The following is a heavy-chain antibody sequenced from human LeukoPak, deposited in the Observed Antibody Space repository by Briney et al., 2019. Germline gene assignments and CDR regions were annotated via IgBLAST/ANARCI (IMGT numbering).Heavy chain of an antibody. V-gene: IGHV3-48*04. CDR2: ISSGSSTI. J-gene: IGHJ5*02. CDR1: GFTFSTYS. Sequence: GGSLRLSCAASGFTFSTYSMNWVRQAPGKGLEWVSYISSGSSTIYYADSVKGRFTISRDNAKNSLYLQMNSLRAEDTAVYYCARGSSAGRSGFDPWGQGTLVTVPS. CDR3: ARGSSAGRSGFDP.